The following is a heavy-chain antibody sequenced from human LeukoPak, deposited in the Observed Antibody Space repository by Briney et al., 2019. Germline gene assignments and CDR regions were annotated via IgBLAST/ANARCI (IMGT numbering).Heavy chain of an antibody. CDR3: ARDPLYGSGSDHNVWVFDL. CDR1: GYTFTDYY. J-gene: IGHJ4*02. CDR2: SNPKTGGT. V-gene: IGHV1-2*02. Sequence: GASVKVSCKASGYTFTDYYMHWVRQAPGQGLEWMGWSNPKTGGTNYARKFQGRVTMTWDTSITTAYMELSILNSDDTAVFYCARDPLYGSGSDHNVWVFDLWGQGTLVTVSS. D-gene: IGHD3-10*01.